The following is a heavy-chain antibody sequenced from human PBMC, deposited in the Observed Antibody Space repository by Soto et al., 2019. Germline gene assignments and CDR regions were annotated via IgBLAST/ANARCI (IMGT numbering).Heavy chain of an antibody. Sequence: QLQLQESGPGLVKPSETLSLTCTVSGGSISSSSYYWGWIRQPPGKGLEWIGSIYYSGSTYYNPSLKSRVTISADTTKNPFSLKLSSVTAADMAVYYCARQQSYYYGSGSSDPWGQGTLVTVSS. CDR1: GGSISSSSYY. CDR3: ARQQSYYYGSGSSDP. V-gene: IGHV4-39*01. D-gene: IGHD3-10*01. J-gene: IGHJ5*02. CDR2: IYYSGST.